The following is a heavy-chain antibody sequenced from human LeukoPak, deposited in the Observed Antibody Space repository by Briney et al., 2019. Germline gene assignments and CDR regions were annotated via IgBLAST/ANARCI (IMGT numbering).Heavy chain of an antibody. D-gene: IGHD4-17*01. J-gene: IGHJ6*02. V-gene: IGHV3-48*03. CDR2: ISSSGSTI. CDR1: GVTFSSYE. Sequence: PGGSLRLSCAASGVTFSSYEMNWVRQAPGKGLEWVSYISSSGSTIYYADSVKGRFTISRDNAKNSLCLQMNSLRAEDTAVYYCASPTVTPRYYGMDVWGQGTTVTVSS. CDR3: ASPTVTPRYYGMDV.